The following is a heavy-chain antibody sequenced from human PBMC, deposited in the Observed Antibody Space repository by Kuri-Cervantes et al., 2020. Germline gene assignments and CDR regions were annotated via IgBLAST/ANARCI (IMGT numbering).Heavy chain of an antibody. V-gene: IGHV4-59*01. CDR2: IYYSGST. J-gene: IGHJ5*02. CDR3: ARDHYDYVWGSYRREYNWFDP. Sequence: SETLSLTCTVSGGSISSYYWSWIRQPPGKGLEWIGYIYYSGSTNYNPSLKSRVTISVDTSKNQFSLELSSVTAADTAVYYCARDHYDYVWGSYRREYNWFDPWGQGTLVTVSS. CDR1: GGSISSYY. D-gene: IGHD3-16*02.